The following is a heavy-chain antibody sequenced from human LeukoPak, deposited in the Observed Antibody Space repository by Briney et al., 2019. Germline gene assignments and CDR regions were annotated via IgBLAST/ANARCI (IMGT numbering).Heavy chain of an antibody. D-gene: IGHD3-10*01. J-gene: IGHJ4*02. CDR3: ARIRRGTMVRGVNYWYYFDY. CDR2: MNPNSGNT. V-gene: IGHV1-8*01. Sequence: PRASVKVSCKASGYTFTSYDINWVRQATGQGLEWMGWMNPNSGNTGYAQKFQGRVTMTRNTSISTAYMELSSLRSEDTAVYYCARIRRGTMVRGVNYWYYFDYWGQGTLVTVSS. CDR1: GYTFTSYD.